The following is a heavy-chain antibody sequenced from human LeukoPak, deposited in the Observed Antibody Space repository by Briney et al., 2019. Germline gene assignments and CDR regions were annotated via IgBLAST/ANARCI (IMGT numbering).Heavy chain of an antibody. CDR1: GFTFSSYS. Sequence: HAGGSLRLSCAASGFTFSSYSMNWVRQAPGKGLEWVSYISSSSSTIYYADSVKGRFTISRDNAKNSLYLQMNSLRAEDTAVYYCARDQGYSYGSYYFDYWGQGTLVTVSS. CDR2: ISSSSSTI. D-gene: IGHD5-18*01. J-gene: IGHJ4*02. V-gene: IGHV3-48*01. CDR3: ARDQGYSYGSYYFDY.